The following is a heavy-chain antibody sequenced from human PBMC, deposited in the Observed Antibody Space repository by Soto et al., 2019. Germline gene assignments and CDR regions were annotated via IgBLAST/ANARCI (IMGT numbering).Heavy chain of an antibody. Sequence: QVQLVESGGGVVQPGRSLRLSCAASGFTFSSYAMHWVRQAPGKGLEWVAVISYDGSNKYYADSVKGRFTISRDNSKNTLYLQMNSLRAEDTAVYYCAREGVVVVAAAYAFDIWGQGTMVTVSS. V-gene: IGHV3-30-3*01. D-gene: IGHD2-15*01. CDR3: AREGVVVVAAAYAFDI. CDR2: ISYDGSNK. J-gene: IGHJ3*02. CDR1: GFTFSSYA.